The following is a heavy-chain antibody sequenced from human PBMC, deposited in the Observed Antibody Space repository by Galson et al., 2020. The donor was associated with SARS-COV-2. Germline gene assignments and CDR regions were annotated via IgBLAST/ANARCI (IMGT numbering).Heavy chain of an antibody. CDR2: ISGGGAYT. Sequence: GESLKISCAASGFPFSDYYMTWIRQAPGGGLEWLSFISGGGAYTDYIDSVKGRFTISRDNTNNALFLEMNSLRADDTAVYYCAKCYGSGRGTFDIWGQGTKVTVSS. V-gene: IGHV3-11*03. CDR3: AKCYGSGRGTFDI. CDR1: GFPFSDYY. J-gene: IGHJ3*02. D-gene: IGHD3-10*01.